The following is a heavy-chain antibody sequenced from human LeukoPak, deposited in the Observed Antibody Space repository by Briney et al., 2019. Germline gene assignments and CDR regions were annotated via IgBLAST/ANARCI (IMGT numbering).Heavy chain of an antibody. CDR3: TKLKGWYGEGFFDY. Sequence: GGSLRLSCAPSGFTVSSNYMSWVRQPAGKGLEWVSVLYSGGATFYADSVKGRFTISRDTSKNTLYLQMNDLRADDTAVYYCTKLKGWYGEGFFDYWGQGTLVTVSS. D-gene: IGHD6-19*01. J-gene: IGHJ4*02. CDR1: GFTVSSNY. V-gene: IGHV3-53*01. CDR2: LYSGGAT.